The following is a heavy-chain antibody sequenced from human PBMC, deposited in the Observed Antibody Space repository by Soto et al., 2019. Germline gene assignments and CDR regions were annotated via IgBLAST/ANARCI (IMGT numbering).Heavy chain of an antibody. Sequence: PSETLSLTCSVSGASISSSDHYWQWIRQPPGTGLEWIGGIFHNGNTYYNPSLKSRVSISVDTSKNQFSLRLSSVTAADTAVYYCAGRRTTGRFDPWGQGTLVTVSS. CDR2: IFHNGNT. V-gene: IGHV4-39*01. D-gene: IGHD4-4*01. J-gene: IGHJ5*02. CDR3: AGRRTTGRFDP. CDR1: GASISSSDHY.